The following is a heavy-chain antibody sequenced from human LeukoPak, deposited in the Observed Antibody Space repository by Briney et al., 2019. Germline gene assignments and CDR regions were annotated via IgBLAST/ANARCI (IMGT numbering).Heavy chain of an antibody. CDR1: GGSFSGYY. Sequence: PSETLSLTCAVYGGSFSGYYWSWIRQPPGKGLEWIGEINHSGSTNYNPSLKSRVTISVDTSKNQFSLKLSSVTAADTAVYYCARGDYYDSSGYYYNWFDPWGQGTLVTVSS. D-gene: IGHD3-22*01. J-gene: IGHJ5*02. CDR2: INHSGST. V-gene: IGHV4-34*01. CDR3: ARGDYYDSSGYYYNWFDP.